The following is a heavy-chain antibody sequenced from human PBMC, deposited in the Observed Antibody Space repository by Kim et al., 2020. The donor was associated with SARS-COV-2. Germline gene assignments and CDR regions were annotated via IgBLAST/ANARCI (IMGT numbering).Heavy chain of an antibody. D-gene: IGHD6-19*01. V-gene: IGHV3-48*02. J-gene: IGHJ4*02. CDR3: AKGGTYQYAGSEFFSGPWDY. Sequence: GGSLRLSCTISGFSISDSSMNWARQAPGKRLEWISYISRLSSAIFYADSVRGRFTVSRDNAKNSLYLQMNSVRDDDTAVYYCAKGGTYQYAGSEFFSGPWDYWGRGTLVTVSS. CDR1: GFSISDSS. CDR2: ISRLSSAI.